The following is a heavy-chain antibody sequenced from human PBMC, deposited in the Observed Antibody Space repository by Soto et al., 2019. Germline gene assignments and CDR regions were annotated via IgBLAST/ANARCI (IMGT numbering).Heavy chain of an antibody. CDR3: ARGPWINYSNYVWGSDYYYYMDV. V-gene: IGHV1-18*01. CDR2: ISAYNGNT. CDR1: GYTFTSYG. D-gene: IGHD3-16*01. J-gene: IGHJ6*03. Sequence: QVPLVQSGAEVKKPGASVKVSCKASGYTFTSYGISWVRQAPGQGLEWMGWISAYNGNTNYAQKLQGRVTMTTDTSTSTAYMELRSLRSDDTAVYYCARGPWINYSNYVWGSDYYYYMDVWGKGTTVTVSS.